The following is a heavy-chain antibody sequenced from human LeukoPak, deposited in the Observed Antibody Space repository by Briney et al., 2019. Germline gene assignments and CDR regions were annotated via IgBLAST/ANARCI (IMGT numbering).Heavy chain of an antibody. Sequence: GGSLRLSCAASGFTFSSYAMTWVRQAPGKGLEWVSFISSSGGTSYFADSVKGRFTISRDNSKNTLYLQMNSLRAEDTAVYYCAKTYSSGWFVLRVYFDYWGQGTLVTVSS. V-gene: IGHV3-23*01. CDR2: ISSSGGTS. CDR3: AKTYSSGWFVLRVYFDY. J-gene: IGHJ4*02. CDR1: GFTFSSYA. D-gene: IGHD6-19*01.